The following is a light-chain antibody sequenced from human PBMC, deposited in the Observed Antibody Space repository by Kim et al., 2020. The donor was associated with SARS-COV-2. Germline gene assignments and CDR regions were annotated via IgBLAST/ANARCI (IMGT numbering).Light chain of an antibody. CDR1: QDITNS. CDR2: DAS. V-gene: IGKV1-33*01. J-gene: IGKJ4*01. CDR3: QQYDTPPLT. Sequence: DIQMTQSPSSLSASVGDRVTITCQASQDITNSLNWYQQTPGKPPKLLIYDASALETGVPSRFSGSGSGTDFTFTISGLHPEDFATYFCQQYDTPPLTFGGGTKVEIK.